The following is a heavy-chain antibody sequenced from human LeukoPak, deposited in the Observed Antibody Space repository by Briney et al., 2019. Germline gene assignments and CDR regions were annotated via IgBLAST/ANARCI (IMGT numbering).Heavy chain of an antibody. CDR1: GGSFSSGDYS. CDR3: ARDLGRWPHVAFDI. CDR2: LFSSGTT. D-gene: IGHD5-24*01. Sequence: PSETLSLTCTVSGGSFSSGDYSWNWIRQPAGQGLEWIGRLFSSGTTNYNPSLKSRVTISGDTSNNQFSLKLTSVTAADTAVYYCARDLGRWPHVAFDIWGQGTMVTVSS. V-gene: IGHV4-61*02. J-gene: IGHJ3*02.